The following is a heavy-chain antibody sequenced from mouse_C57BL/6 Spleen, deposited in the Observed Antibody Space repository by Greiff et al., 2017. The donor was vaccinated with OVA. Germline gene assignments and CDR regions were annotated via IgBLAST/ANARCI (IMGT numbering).Heavy chain of an antibody. J-gene: IGHJ2*01. Sequence: EVMLVESGAELVRPGASVKLSCTASGFNIKDDYMHWVKQRPEQGLEWIGWIDPENGDTEYASKFQGKATITADTSSNTAYLQLSSLTSEDTAVYYCTTRITTVVATFDYWGQGTTLTVSS. CDR2: IDPENGDT. CDR1: GFNIKDDY. V-gene: IGHV14-4*01. CDR3: TTRITTVVATFDY. D-gene: IGHD1-1*01.